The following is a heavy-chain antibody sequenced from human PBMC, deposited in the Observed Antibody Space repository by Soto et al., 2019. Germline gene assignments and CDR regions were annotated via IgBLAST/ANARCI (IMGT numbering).Heavy chain of an antibody. CDR2: ISYDGSNK. CDR3: AKSPYGSGSYLGY. V-gene: IGHV3-30*18. J-gene: IGHJ4*02. D-gene: IGHD3-10*01. CDR1: GFTFSSYG. Sequence: QVPLVESGGGVVQPGRSLRLSCAASGFTFSSYGMHWVRQAPGKGLEWVAVISYDGSNKYYADSVKGRFTISRDNSKNTLYLQMNSLRAEDTAVYYCAKSPYGSGSYLGYWGQGTLVTVSS.